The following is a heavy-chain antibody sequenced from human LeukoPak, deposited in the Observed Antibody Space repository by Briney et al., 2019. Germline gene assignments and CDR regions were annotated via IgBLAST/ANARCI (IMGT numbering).Heavy chain of an antibody. J-gene: IGHJ4*02. CDR2: IYYSGST. D-gene: IGHD6-13*01. CDR1: GGSIRSSSYY. CDR3: ARGPRKIAAAANGRVDY. Sequence: PSETLSLTCTVSGGSIRSSSYYWGWIRQPPGKGLEWIGSIYYSGSTYYNASLKSRGTISVDTSKNQFSLKLSSVTAADTAVYYCARGPRKIAAAANGRVDYWGQGTLVTVSS. V-gene: IGHV4-39*01.